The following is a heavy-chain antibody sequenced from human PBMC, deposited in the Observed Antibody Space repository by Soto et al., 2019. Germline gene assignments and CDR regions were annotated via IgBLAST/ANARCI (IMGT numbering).Heavy chain of an antibody. V-gene: IGHV3-74*01. CDR2: INSDGSST. Sequence: PGGSLRLSCAASGFTFSSYWMHWVRQAPGKGLVWVSRINSDGSSTSYADSVKGRFTISRDNAKNTLYLQMNSLRAEDTAVYYCARMPLLYYDILTGYYPRSYGIDYWGQGTLVTVSS. CDR3: ARMPLLYYDILTGYYPRSYGIDY. D-gene: IGHD3-9*01. J-gene: IGHJ4*02. CDR1: GFTFSSYW.